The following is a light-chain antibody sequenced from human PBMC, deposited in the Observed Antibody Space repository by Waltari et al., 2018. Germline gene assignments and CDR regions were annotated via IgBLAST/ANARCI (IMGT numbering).Light chain of an antibody. Sequence: QTVVTQEPSFSVSPGGTVTLTCGLSSGSVSASYFPSWYQQTPGQAPRTLIYSTNTRSSGVPDRFSGSILGNKAAFTLTGAQADDESVYYCVLSMGSGIWVFGGGTRLTVL. J-gene: IGLJ3*02. V-gene: IGLV8-61*01. CDR3: VLSMGSGIWV. CDR1: SGSVSASYF. CDR2: STN.